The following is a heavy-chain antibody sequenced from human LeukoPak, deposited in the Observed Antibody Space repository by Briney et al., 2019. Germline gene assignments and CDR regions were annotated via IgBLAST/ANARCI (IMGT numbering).Heavy chain of an antibody. J-gene: IGHJ4*02. V-gene: IGHV3-23*01. CDR3: AKAPVTTCSGAYCYPFDY. CDR2: ISVSGNT. D-gene: IGHD2-21*01. CDR1: GFTFSSYA. Sequence: GGSLRLSYAASGFTFSSYAMSWVRQAPGKGLEWVSAISVSGNTYHADSVKGRFTISRDSSKNTLYLQMNRLRAEDAAVYYCAKAPVTTCSGAYCYPFDYWGQGTLVTVSS.